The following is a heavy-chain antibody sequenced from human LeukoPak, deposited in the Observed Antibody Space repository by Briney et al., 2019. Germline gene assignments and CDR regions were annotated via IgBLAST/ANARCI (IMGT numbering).Heavy chain of an antibody. Sequence: SVKVSCKACGYTFTGYYMHWVRQAPRRGLEGMGWINPNSGGTNYAQKFQGWVTMTRDTSISTAYMELSRLRSDDTAVYYCARSSSYGSGSYIDYWGQGTLVTVSS. CDR3: ARSSSYGSGSYIDY. J-gene: IGHJ4*02. CDR1: GYTFTGYY. CDR2: INPNSGGT. D-gene: IGHD3-10*01. V-gene: IGHV1-2*04.